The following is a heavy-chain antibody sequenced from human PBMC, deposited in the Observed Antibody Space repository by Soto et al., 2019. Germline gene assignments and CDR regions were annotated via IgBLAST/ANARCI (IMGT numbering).Heavy chain of an antibody. V-gene: IGHV3-30*07. CDR3: ARPSSDYYDSSGPIGY. D-gene: IGHD3-22*01. J-gene: IGHJ4*02. Sequence: SVKGRFTISRDNSKNTLNLQVDSLRAEDTAMYYCARPSSDYYDSSGPIGYWGQGTLVTVSS.